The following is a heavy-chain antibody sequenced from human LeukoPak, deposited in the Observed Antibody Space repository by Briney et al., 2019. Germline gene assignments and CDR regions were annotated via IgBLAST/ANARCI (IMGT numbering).Heavy chain of an antibody. Sequence: PGGSLTLSCAASGFTFSSYNMNWVRQAPGKGLEWVSFISSGSSTIYYADSVKGRFTISRDNAKNSLYLQMNSLRDEDTAVYYCARGHQVVGYWGQGTLVTVSS. J-gene: IGHJ4*02. CDR1: GFTFSSYN. D-gene: IGHD2-15*01. CDR2: ISSGSSTI. CDR3: ARGHQVVGY. V-gene: IGHV3-48*02.